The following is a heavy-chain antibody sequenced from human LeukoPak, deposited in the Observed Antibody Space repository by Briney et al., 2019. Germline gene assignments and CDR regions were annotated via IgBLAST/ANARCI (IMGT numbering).Heavy chain of an antibody. CDR2: IYPGDSDT. J-gene: IGHJ4*02. CDR1: GYSFTSYW. V-gene: IGHV5-51*01. CDR3: ARFASYYYDSSGYLAY. Sequence: GESLKISCKGSGYSFTSYWIGWVRQMPGKGLEWMGIIYPGDSDTRYSPYFQGQVTISADKSISTAYLQWSSLKASDTAMYYCARFASYYYDSSGYLAYWGQGTLVTVSS. D-gene: IGHD3-22*01.